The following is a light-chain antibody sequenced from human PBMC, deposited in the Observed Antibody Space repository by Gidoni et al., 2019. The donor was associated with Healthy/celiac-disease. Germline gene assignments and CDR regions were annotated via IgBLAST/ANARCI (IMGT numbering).Light chain of an antibody. CDR3: QQSYSTPFT. CDR2: AAS. CDR1: HSISSY. Sequence: DIQMTQSPSSLSASVGDRVTLTCRASHSISSYLNWYQQKPGEAPKLLIYAASSLQSVVPSRFSGSGSGTDFTLTISSLQPEDFATYYCQQSYSTPFTFGQGTKVEIK. J-gene: IGKJ2*01. V-gene: IGKV1-39*01.